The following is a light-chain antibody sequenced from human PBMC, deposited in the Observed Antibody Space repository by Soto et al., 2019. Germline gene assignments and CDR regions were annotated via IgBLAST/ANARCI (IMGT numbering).Light chain of an antibody. CDR3: QQTYSAPFT. CDR2: TAY. Sequence: DIQMTQSPSSLSASVGDSVTLTCRASQRLFSFLNWYQQAPGRAPKLLISTAYKLQSGVPSRFSGSESGKEFTLTISSLQPEDFAIYFCQQTYSAPFTFCPGTKVDVK. V-gene: IGKV1-39*01. CDR1: QRLFSF. J-gene: IGKJ3*01.